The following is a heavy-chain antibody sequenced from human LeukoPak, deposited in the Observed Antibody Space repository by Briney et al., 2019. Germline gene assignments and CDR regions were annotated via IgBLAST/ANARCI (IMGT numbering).Heavy chain of an antibody. CDR2: INSDGSST. Sequence: GGSLRLSCAASGFTFSSYWMHWVRQVPGKGLVWVSRINSDGSSTTYADSVKGRFTISRDNAKNTLYLQINSLRAEDTAVYYCVKGGDYYGSGSYGWVDYWGQGTLVTVSS. V-gene: IGHV3-74*01. D-gene: IGHD3-10*01. J-gene: IGHJ4*02. CDR3: VKGGDYYGSGSYGWVDY. CDR1: GFTFSSYW.